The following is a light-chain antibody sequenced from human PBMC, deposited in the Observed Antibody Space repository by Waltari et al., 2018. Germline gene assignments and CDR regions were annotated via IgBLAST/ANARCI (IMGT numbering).Light chain of an antibody. CDR1: KIGGNN. CDR2: RDI. J-gene: IGLJ2*01. Sequence: SYEVTQPLSVSVALGQTARITCEGNKIGGNNVHWYQQKAGQAPVQVIYRDINRPSGIPERFSGSNSGNTATLTISRAQAEDEAEYFCQAWDTFTHVVLGGGTKLTVL. CDR3: QAWDTFTHVV. V-gene: IGLV3-9*01.